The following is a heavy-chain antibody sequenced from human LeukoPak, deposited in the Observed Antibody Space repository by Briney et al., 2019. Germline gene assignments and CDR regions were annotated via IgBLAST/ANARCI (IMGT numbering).Heavy chain of an antibody. CDR1: GGSINSGGYY. V-gene: IGHV4-31*03. CDR3: ARMSETRNDYGDSYYFDY. D-gene: IGHD4-17*01. CDR2: IYYSGST. Sequence: SETLSLTCTVSGGSINSGGYYWSWIRQHPGKGLEWIGYIYYSGSTYYNPSLKSRVTISLDTSRTRFSLNLSSVTAADTAVYYCARMSETRNDYGDSYYFDYWGQGTLVTVSS. J-gene: IGHJ4*02.